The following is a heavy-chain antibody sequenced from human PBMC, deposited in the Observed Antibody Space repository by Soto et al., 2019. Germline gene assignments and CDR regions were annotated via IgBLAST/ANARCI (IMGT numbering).Heavy chain of an antibody. V-gene: IGHV3-73*01. CDR3: TRHTVDY. Sequence: EVQLVESGGGLVQPGGSLKLSCAASGFSFSDCAIHWVRQASGKGLEWVGRTRSKAHSYATAFAASVKGRFTISRDDSKNTVNLQMNSLKTEDTAVYYCTRHTVDYWGQGTMVTVAS. CDR2: TRSKAHSYAT. D-gene: IGHD4-4*01. J-gene: IGHJ4*02. CDR1: GFSFSDCA.